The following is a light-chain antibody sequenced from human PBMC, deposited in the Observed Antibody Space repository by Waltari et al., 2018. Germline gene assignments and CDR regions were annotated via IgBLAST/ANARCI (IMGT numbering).Light chain of an antibody. CDR3: SSYTTDTTQV. V-gene: IGLV2-18*02. CDR1: SGDIGKFDL. Sequence: QTALTQPASVSGSPGQSITISCTGSSGDIGKFDLVAWYQQPPGTAPRLMIYEVNNRPSGVPDRFSGSKSGNTASLTISGLQAEDEADYYCSSYTTDTTQVFGTGTKVTVL. J-gene: IGLJ1*01. CDR2: EVN.